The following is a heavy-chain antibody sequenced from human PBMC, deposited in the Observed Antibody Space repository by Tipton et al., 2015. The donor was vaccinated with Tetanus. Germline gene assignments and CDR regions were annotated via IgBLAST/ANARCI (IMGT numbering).Heavy chain of an antibody. CDR2: ISAYNGNT. D-gene: IGHD2-15*01. CDR3: AQVVVVLRSPTHNWFDP. J-gene: IGHJ5*02. Sequence: QVQLVQSGAEVKKPGASVKVSCKASGYTFTSYGISWVRQAPGQGLEWMGWISAYNGNTNYAQKLQGRVTMTTDTSTSTAYMELRSLGSDDTAVYYCAQVVVVLRSPTHNWFDPWGQGTLVTVSS. V-gene: IGHV1-18*04. CDR1: GYTFTSYG.